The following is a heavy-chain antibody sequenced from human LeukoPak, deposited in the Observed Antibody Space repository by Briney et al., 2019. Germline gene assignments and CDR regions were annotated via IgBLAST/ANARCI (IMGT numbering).Heavy chain of an antibody. CDR3: ASGIRSNRDFDY. CDR2: ISSSSSYI. J-gene: IGHJ4*02. Sequence: TGGSLRLSCAASGFTFSSYSMNWVRQAPGKGLEWVSSISSSSSYIYYADSVKGRFTISRDNAKNSLYLQMNSLRAEDTAVYYCASGIRSNRDFDYWGQGTLVTVSS. D-gene: IGHD3-16*01. CDR1: GFTFSSYS. V-gene: IGHV3-21*01.